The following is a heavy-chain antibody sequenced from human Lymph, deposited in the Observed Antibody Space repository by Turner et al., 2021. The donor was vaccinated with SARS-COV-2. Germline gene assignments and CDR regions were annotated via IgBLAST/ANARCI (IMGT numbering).Heavy chain of an antibody. V-gene: IGHV3-9*01. Sequence: VQLVESGGGVVLPGMSLRIACAASGFTFDDYAMNWDRQAPGKGLEWVSGNNWSGGSIAYADSVKGRFTISRDNPKNSLYLQMNSLRAEDTAFYYCAKDLAGTYYSSFDYWGQGTLVTVSS. CDR3: AKDLAGTYYSSFDY. D-gene: IGHD1-26*01. CDR2: NNWSGGSI. CDR1: GFTFDDYA. J-gene: IGHJ4*02.